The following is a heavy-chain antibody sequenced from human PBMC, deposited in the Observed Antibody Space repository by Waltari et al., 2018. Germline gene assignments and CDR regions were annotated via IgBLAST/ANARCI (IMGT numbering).Heavy chain of an antibody. Sequence: EVQLVESGGGLVKPGGSLSLSCAASGFTFSSYTMNWARQAPGQGLEWVSSITGSGDYPYYADSVKGRFTISRDNAKSSLYLQMNSLRAEDTALYYCARGLQQLDESFWGQGTLVTVSS. J-gene: IGHJ4*02. CDR2: ITGSGDYP. CDR3: ARGLQQLDESF. CDR1: GFTFSSYT. D-gene: IGHD1-1*01. V-gene: IGHV3-21*01.